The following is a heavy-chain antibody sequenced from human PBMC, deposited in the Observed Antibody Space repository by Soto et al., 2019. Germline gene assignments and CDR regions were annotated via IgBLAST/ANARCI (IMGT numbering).Heavy chain of an antibody. V-gene: IGHV1-69*15. CDR3: AKDGGKDVYFGNWFDP. J-gene: IGHJ5*02. Sequence: QVQLVQSGAEVKKPGSSVKVSCKASGGTFSNYAITWVRQAPGQGLEWLGRIIPIFGSANYAQKFQGRVTITADASTTTAYMELSSLRSDDTAVYYCAKDGGKDVYFGNWFDPWAREPWSPSPQ. CDR2: IIPIFGSA. D-gene: IGHD1-26*01. CDR1: GGTFSNYA.